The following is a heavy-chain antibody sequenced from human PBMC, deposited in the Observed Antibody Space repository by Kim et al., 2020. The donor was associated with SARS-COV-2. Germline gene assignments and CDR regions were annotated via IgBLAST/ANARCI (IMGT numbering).Heavy chain of an antibody. V-gene: IGHV4-39*07. Sequence: PSLENRVTISLDTSKNQFSLNLSSVTAADTAVYFCARDPVRRDAYNFDSWGQGTLVTVSS. CDR3: ARDPVRRDAYNFDS. D-gene: IGHD3-16*01. J-gene: IGHJ4*02.